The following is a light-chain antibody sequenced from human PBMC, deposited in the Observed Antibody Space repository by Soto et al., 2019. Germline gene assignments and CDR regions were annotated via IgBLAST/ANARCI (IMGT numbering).Light chain of an antibody. CDR3: QQTHSTHQS. J-gene: IGKJ4*01. V-gene: IGKV1-39*01. CDR1: QSTSHY. Sequence: DIQMPQSPSSVSASVGYRVTISCRASQSTSHYLDWYQEKPGKAPRILIYSASNLQDGVPSRFSGSGYGTDFSLTIKSIQPEEFASYYCQQTHSTHQSFGRGTQVDIK. CDR2: SAS.